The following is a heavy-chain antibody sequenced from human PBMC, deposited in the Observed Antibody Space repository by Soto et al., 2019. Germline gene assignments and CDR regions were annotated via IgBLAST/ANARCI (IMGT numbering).Heavy chain of an antibody. Sequence: GGSLRLSCAASGFTFSSYAMHWVRQAPGKGLEWVAVISYDGSNKYYADSVKGRFTISRDNSKNTLYLQMNSLRAEDTAVYYCARDGMRIQLWARYYYYYYGMDVWGQGTKVTVSS. CDR1: GFTFSSYA. CDR3: ARDGMRIQLWARYYYYYYGMDV. CDR2: ISYDGSNK. D-gene: IGHD5-18*01. J-gene: IGHJ6*02. V-gene: IGHV3-30-3*01.